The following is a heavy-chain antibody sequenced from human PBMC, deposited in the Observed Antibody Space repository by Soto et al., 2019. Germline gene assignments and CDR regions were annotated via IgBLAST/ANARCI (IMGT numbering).Heavy chain of an antibody. J-gene: IGHJ4*02. Sequence: QVQLVQSGAEVKKPGASVKVSCKDSGYTFTSYGISWVRQAPGQGLEWMGWISAYNGNTNYAQKLQGRVTMTTDTSTSTAYMELRSRRSDDTAVYYWASSLLVGYGLEGESDWGQGTLVTVSS. CDR2: ISAYNGNT. CDR1: GYTFTSYG. CDR3: ASSLLVGYGLEGESD. V-gene: IGHV1-18*01. D-gene: IGHD5-18*01.